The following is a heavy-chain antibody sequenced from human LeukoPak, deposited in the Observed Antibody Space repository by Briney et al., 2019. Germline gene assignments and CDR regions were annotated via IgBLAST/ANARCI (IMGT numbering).Heavy chain of an antibody. CDR3: AREWGDIVLMVYALTPGMDV. J-gene: IGHJ6*02. Sequence: PGRSLRLSCAASGFTFSSYAMHWVRQAPGKGLEWVAVTSYDGSNKYYADSVKGRSTISRDNSKNTLYLQMNSLRAEDTAVYYCAREWGDIVLMVYALTPGMDVWGQGTTVTVSS. CDR1: GFTFSSYA. V-gene: IGHV3-30-3*01. CDR2: TSYDGSNK. D-gene: IGHD2-8*01.